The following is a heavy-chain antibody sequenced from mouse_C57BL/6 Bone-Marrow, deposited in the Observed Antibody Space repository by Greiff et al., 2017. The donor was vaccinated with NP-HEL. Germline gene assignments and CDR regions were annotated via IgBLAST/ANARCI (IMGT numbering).Heavy chain of an antibody. D-gene: IGHD2-1*01. J-gene: IGHJ4*01. CDR3: ARRYRGWYDYAMDY. CDR1: GFTFRDYG. CDR2: ISSGRSTI. Sequence: EVQGVESGGGLVKPGGSLKLSCAASGFTFRDYGMHWVRQTPEKGLEWVAYISSGRSTIYYADTVKGRFTISRDNAKNTLCLEMTSLRSEDTAMYYCARRYRGWYDYAMDYWGQGTSVTVSS. V-gene: IGHV5-17*01.